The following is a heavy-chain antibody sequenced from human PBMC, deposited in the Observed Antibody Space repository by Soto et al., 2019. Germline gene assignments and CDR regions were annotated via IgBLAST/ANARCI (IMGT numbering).Heavy chain of an antibody. CDR2: ISGSGSNI. Sequence: QVQLVESGGGLVKPGGSLRLSCEASGFTFSDYYMNWIRQAPGKGLEWVSYISGSGSNIYYADSVKGRFTISRDNAKNSLFLQMNSLRAEDTAVYYSARGGGISIVGYSYFDNWGQGSLVTVSS. D-gene: IGHD3-3*02. CDR3: ARGGGISIVGYSYFDN. V-gene: IGHV3-11*01. CDR1: GFTFSDYY. J-gene: IGHJ4*02.